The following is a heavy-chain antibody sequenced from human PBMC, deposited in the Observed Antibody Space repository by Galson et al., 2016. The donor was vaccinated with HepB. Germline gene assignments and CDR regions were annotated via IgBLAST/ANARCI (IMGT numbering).Heavy chain of an antibody. V-gene: IGHV3-74*01. CDR2: IKTDGSIT. Sequence: LRLSCAVSGFTFSNYWMHWVRQAPGKGLVWISRIKTDGSITDYVDSVKGRFTTSRDNAKNTLYLQMNSLRDEDTAVYLCARAPTGPLYYYGMGVWGQGTTVTVSS. CDR1: GFTFSNYW. J-gene: IGHJ6*02. CDR3: ARAPTGPLYYYGMGV.